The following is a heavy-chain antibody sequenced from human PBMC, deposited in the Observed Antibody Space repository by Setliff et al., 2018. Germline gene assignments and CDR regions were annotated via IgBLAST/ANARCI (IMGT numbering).Heavy chain of an antibody. D-gene: IGHD3-3*01. CDR2: IRSKAYGGTT. CDR1: GFTFGDYA. Sequence: GGSLRLSCTASGFTFGDYAMSWVRQAPGKGLEWVGFIRSKAYGGTTEYAASVKGRFTISRDDSKSIAYLQMNSLKTEDTAVYYCTRNLAYYDFWSSYQNNYYFDYWGQGTLVTVSS. V-gene: IGHV3-49*04. CDR3: TRNLAYYDFWSSYQNNYYFDY. J-gene: IGHJ4*02.